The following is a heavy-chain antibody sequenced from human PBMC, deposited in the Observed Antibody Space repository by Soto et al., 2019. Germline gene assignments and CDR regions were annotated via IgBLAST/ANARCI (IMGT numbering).Heavy chain of an antibody. Sequence: SETLYLTCTVSGGSVTSDEDYWTWIRQSPGKGLEWIGYISNSGSTGYNPSLKTRLSMSVDRSKNQFTLRLTSVTAADTAVYFCATESGSTYGYFDHWGQGTQVTVSS. J-gene: IGHJ4*02. CDR2: ISNSGST. D-gene: IGHD5-18*01. CDR1: GGSVTSDEDY. CDR3: ATESGSTYGYFDH. V-gene: IGHV4-30-4*01.